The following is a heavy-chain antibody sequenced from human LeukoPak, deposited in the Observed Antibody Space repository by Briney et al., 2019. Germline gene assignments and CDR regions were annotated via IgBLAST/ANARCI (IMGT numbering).Heavy chain of an antibody. CDR2: INEDGGEI. CDR3: VRAHHPGGWFDP. Sequence: GSLSLSCAASGFTFSSSWMTWVRPAPGKGLEWVASINEDGGEIHYVDSVKGRFTISRDNAKNSLYLQMNSLTAEDTAVHYCVRAHHPGGWFDPWGQGTLVTVSS. J-gene: IGHJ5*02. D-gene: IGHD3-10*01. V-gene: IGHV3-7*04. CDR1: GFTFSSSW.